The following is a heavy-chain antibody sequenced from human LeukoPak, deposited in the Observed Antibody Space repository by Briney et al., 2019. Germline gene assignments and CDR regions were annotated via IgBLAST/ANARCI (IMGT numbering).Heavy chain of an antibody. V-gene: IGHV4-39*07. CDR2: FYYSGST. CDR1: GGSISNIRSY. J-gene: IGHJ3*02. CDR3: ARVHGSSWYVRSSSYAFDI. D-gene: IGHD6-13*01. Sequence: SETLSLTCTVSGGSISNIRSYWGWIRQPPGKGLEWIGSFYYSGSTNYNPSLKSRVTISVDTSKNQFSLKLSSVTAADTAVYYCARVHGSSWYVRSSSYAFDIWGQGTMVTVSS.